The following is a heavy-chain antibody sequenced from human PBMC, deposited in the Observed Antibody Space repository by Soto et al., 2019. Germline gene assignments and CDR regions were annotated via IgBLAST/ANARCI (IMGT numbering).Heavy chain of an antibody. Sequence: QPGGSLRLSCAASGFTFSSYAMHWVRQAPGKGLEWVAVISYDGSNKYYADSVKGRFTISRDNSKNTLYLQMNSLRAEDTAVYYCAREPQYCSGGSCYSHYFDYWGQGTLVTVSS. CDR1: GFTFSSYA. D-gene: IGHD2-15*01. V-gene: IGHV3-30-3*01. CDR3: AREPQYCSGGSCYSHYFDY. CDR2: ISYDGSNK. J-gene: IGHJ4*02.